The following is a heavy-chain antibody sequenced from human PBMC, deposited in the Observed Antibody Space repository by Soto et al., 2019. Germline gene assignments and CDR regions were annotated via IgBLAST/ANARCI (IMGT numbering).Heavy chain of an antibody. CDR1: GFTFSSYW. J-gene: IGHJ4*02. D-gene: IGHD2-2*01. Sequence: GGSLRLSCAASGFTFSSYWMHWVRQAPGKGLVWVSRINSDGSSTSYADSVKGRFTISRDNAKNTLYLQMNSLRAEDTAVYYCARVGYCSSTSCYDIDYWGQGTLVTVSS. CDR2: INSDGSST. V-gene: IGHV3-74*01. CDR3: ARVGYCSSTSCYDIDY.